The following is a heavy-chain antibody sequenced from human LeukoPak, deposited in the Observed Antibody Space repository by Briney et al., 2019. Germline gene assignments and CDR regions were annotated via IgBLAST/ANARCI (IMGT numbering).Heavy chain of an antibody. CDR3: ARSPYSSGWYAFDI. Sequence: SETLSLTCTVSGGSVSSGSCYWSWIRQPPGKGLEWIGYIYYSGSTNYNPSLKSRVTVSVDTSKNQFSLKLSSVTAADTAVYYCARSPYSSGWYAFDIWGQGTMVTVSS. V-gene: IGHV4-61*01. J-gene: IGHJ3*02. CDR1: GGSVSSGSCY. D-gene: IGHD6-19*01. CDR2: IYYSGST.